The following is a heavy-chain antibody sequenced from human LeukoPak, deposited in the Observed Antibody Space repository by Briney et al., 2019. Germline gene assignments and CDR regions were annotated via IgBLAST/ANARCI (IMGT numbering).Heavy chain of an antibody. CDR3: AREGNVDIVATIDFDY. Sequence: ASVNVSCKSSGYTFTSYYMHWVRQAPGQGLEWMGIINPSGGSTYYAQKFQGRVTMTRDTYTSTVYMELSSLRSEDTAVYYCAREGNVDIVATIDFDYWGQGTLVAVSS. V-gene: IGHV1-46*01. CDR1: GYTFTSYY. CDR2: INPSGGST. D-gene: IGHD5-12*01. J-gene: IGHJ4*02.